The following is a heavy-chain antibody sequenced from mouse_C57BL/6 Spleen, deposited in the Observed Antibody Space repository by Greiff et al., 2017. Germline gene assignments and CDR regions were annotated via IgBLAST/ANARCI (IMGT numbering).Heavy chain of an antibody. Sequence: VQLQQSGPELVKPGASVKISCKASGYTFTDYYMNWVKQSHGKSLEWIGEINPDNGGTSYNQKFKGKATLTVDKSSNTAYIELRSLTSEDSAVYYCAIVTTVVLYAMDYWGQGTSVTVSS. J-gene: IGHJ4*01. CDR3: AIVTTVVLYAMDY. CDR1: GYTFTDYY. CDR2: INPDNGGT. D-gene: IGHD1-1*01. V-gene: IGHV1-26*01.